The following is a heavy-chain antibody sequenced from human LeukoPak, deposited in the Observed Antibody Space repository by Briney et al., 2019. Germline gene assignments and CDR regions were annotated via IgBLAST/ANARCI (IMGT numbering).Heavy chain of an antibody. CDR2: IYYIGST. J-gene: IGHJ2*01. D-gene: IGHD2-2*01. CDR1: GGSFSSYY. Sequence: PSETLSLTCTVSGGSFSSYYWSWIRQPPGKGLEWIGYIYYIGSTNYNPSRKSRVTISVDTYKNQFYLKLSSVNAADTAVYYCARVGGIVVVPAAMPAWEWYFDLWGRGNLVTVSS. CDR3: ARVGGIVVVPAAMPAWEWYFDL. V-gene: IGHV4-59*01.